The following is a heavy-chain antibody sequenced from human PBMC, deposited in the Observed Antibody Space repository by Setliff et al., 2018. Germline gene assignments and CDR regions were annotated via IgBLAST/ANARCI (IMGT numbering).Heavy chain of an antibody. Sequence: SETLSLTCTVSSGSMIGGHYYWSWIRQLPGKGLEWIAYIYYSGSTYYNPSLKSRVTISVDTSKNQFSLKINSVTAADTAVYYCARGHCSSGECPNYFDPWGQGTQVTVSS. CDR3: ARGHCSSGECPNYFDP. J-gene: IGHJ5*02. CDR2: IYYSGST. D-gene: IGHD2-15*01. V-gene: IGHV4-31*03. CDR1: SGSMIGGHYY.